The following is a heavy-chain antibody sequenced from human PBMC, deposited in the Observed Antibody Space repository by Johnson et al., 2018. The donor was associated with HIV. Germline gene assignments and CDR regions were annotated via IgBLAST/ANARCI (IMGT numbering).Heavy chain of an antibody. J-gene: IGHJ3*02. D-gene: IGHD2-15*01. Sequence: GGGFVQPGGSLRLSCAASGFTFSSYDMHWVRQATGKGLEWVSAIGTAGDTYYPGSVKGRFTISRENDKNSLYLQMNSLRAGDTAVYYCARARWYLGGGSCCAFDIWGQGTMVTVSS. CDR3: ARARWYLGGGSCCAFDI. CDR1: GFTFSSYD. CDR2: IGTAGDT. V-gene: IGHV3-13*01.